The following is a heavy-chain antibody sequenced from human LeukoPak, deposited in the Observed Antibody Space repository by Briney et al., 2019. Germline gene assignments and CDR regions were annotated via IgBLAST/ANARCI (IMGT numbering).Heavy chain of an antibody. CDR2: IYYSGST. Sequence: PSETLSLTCTVSGGSISSYYWSWIRQPPGKGLEWIGYIYYSGSTNYNPSLKSRVTISVDTSKNQFSLKLSSVTAADTAVYYCARGGGYSGYDSPSFDYWGQGTLVTVSS. V-gene: IGHV4-59*01. J-gene: IGHJ4*02. CDR3: ARGGGYSGYDSPSFDY. D-gene: IGHD5-12*01. CDR1: GGSISSYY.